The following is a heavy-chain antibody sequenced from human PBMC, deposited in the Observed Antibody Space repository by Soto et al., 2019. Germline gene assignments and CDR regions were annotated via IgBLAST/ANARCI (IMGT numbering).Heavy chain of an antibody. J-gene: IGHJ4*02. CDR3: ARGSDQDGYKFDY. V-gene: IGHV4-59*01. CDR1: GGSISSYY. CDR2: IYYSGST. Sequence: PSETLSLTCTVSGGSISSYYWSWIRQPPGKGLEWIGYIYYSGSTNYNPSLKSRVTISVDTSKTQFSLKLSSVTAADTAVYYCARGSDQDGYKFDYRGQRTLVTGSS. D-gene: IGHD5-12*01.